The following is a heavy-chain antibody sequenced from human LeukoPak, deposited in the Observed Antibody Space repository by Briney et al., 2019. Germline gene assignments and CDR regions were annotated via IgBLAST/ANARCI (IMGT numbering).Heavy chain of an antibody. V-gene: IGHV4-34*01. CDR1: GGSFCDYY. CDR2: INHSGNT. CDR3: ARDSVSGWNH. Sequence: SETLSLTCAVYGGSFCDYYWSWIRKPPWKGLEWLGEINHSGNTNYNPSLKSRVTISVDTSKNQFSLKLSSVTAADTAVYYCARDSVSGWNHWGQGTLVTVSS. J-gene: IGHJ4*02. D-gene: IGHD6-19*01.